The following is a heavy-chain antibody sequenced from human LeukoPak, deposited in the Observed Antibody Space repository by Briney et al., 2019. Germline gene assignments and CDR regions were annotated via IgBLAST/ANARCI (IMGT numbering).Heavy chain of an antibody. V-gene: IGHV1-8*01. D-gene: IGHD3-9*01. J-gene: IGHJ3*02. Sequence: GASVKVSCKASGYTFTSYDNNWVRQATGQGLEWMGWMNPNSGNTGYAQKFQGRVTMTRNTSISTAYMELSSLRSEDTAVYYCAAYYDILTDVFDIWGQGTMVTVSS. CDR2: MNPNSGNT. CDR3: AAYYDILTDVFDI. CDR1: GYTFTSYD.